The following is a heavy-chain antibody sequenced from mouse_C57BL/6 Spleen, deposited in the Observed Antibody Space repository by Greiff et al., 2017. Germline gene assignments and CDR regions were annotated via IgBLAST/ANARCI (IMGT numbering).Heavy chain of an antibody. Sequence: LVKPGASVKISCKASGYSFTGYYMNWVKQSPEKSLEWIGEINPSTGGTTYNQKFKAKATLTVDKSSSTAYMQLKSLTSEDSAVYYCARSGAMDYWGQGTSVTVSS. D-gene: IGHD3-1*01. CDR1: GYSFTGYY. CDR2: INPSTGGT. J-gene: IGHJ4*01. CDR3: ARSGAMDY. V-gene: IGHV1-42*01.